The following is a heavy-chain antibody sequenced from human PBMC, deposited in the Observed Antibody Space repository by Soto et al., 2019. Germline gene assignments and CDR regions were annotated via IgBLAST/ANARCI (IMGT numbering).Heavy chain of an antibody. CDR2: ISSSGSTI. D-gene: IGHD2-2*01. CDR3: ARVSSTRWPNVGVVGYYYYGMDV. J-gene: IGHJ6*02. Sequence: QVQLVESGGGLVKPGGSLRLSCAASGFTFSDYYMSWIRQAPRKGLEWVSYISSSGSTIYYADSVKGRFTISRDNAKNSLYLQMNRLRAEDTAVYYCARVSSTRWPNVGVVGYYYYGMDVWGQGTTVTVSS. V-gene: IGHV3-11*01. CDR1: GFTFSDYY.